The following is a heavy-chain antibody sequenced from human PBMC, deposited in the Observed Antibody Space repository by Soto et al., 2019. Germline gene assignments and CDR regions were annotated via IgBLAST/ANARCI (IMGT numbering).Heavy chain of an antibody. J-gene: IGHJ5*02. CDR1: GASISSGDYF. V-gene: IGHV4-30-4*01. CDR2: IDYSGST. CDR3: ARVXLTPLWFDP. Sequence: QVQLQESGPGLVKPSQTLSLTCTVSGASISSGDYFWSWIRQPPGKGLEWIGYIDYSGSTYFNTSLKNRMTISVXXXKNQFSLXXXSVXAADTAVYYCARVXLTPLWFDPWGQGTQVTVSS.